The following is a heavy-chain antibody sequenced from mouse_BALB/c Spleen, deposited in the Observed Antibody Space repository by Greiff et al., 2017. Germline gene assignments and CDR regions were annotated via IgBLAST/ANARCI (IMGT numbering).Heavy chain of an antibody. J-gene: IGHJ3*01. V-gene: IGHV3-2*02. D-gene: IGHD2-1*01. CDR3: ARDYYGNYVFAY. CDR1: GYSITSDYA. Sequence: EVKVEESGPGLVKPSQSLSLTCTVTGYSITSDYAWNWIRQFPGNKLEWMGYISYSGSTSYNPSLKSRISITRDTSKNQFFLQLNSVTTEDTATYYCARDYYGNYVFAYWGQGTLVTVSA. CDR2: ISYSGST.